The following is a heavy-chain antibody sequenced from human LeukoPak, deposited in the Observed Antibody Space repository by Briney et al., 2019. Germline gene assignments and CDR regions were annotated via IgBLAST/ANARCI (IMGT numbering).Heavy chain of an antibody. CDR1: GGSISSYY. Sequence: SETLSLTCTVSGGSISSYYWSWIRQPAGKGLEWIGIIYYSGSTYYNPSLKSRVTISVDTSKNQFSLKLNSVTAADTAVYYCARAPATAIPPDLHFDYWGQGTLVTVSS. J-gene: IGHJ4*02. CDR2: IYYSGST. CDR3: ARAPATAIPPDLHFDY. V-gene: IGHV4-59*12. D-gene: IGHD2-2*02.